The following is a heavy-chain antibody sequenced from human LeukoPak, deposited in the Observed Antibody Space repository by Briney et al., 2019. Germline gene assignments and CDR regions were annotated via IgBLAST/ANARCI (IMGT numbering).Heavy chain of an antibody. CDR3: AKERRQQLPDY. Sequence: GGSLRLSCAASGFTFSSYGMHWVRQAPGKGLEWVAVISYDGSNKYYADSAKGRFTISRDNSKNTLYLQMNSLRAEDTAVYYCAKERRQQLPDYWGQGTLVTVSS. J-gene: IGHJ4*02. V-gene: IGHV3-30*18. CDR1: GFTFSSYG. D-gene: IGHD6-13*01. CDR2: ISYDGSNK.